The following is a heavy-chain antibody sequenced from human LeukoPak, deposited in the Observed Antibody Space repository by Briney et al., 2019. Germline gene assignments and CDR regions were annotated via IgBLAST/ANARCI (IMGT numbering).Heavy chain of an antibody. CDR3: ARHKYAYYYDSSGYLDY. V-gene: IGHV4-59*05. Sequence: PSETLSLTCTVSGGSISSYYWSWIRQPPGKGLEWIGSIYYSGSTYYNPSLKSRVAISVDTSKNQFSLKLSSVTAADTAVYYCARHKYAYYYDSSGYLDYWGQGTLVTVSS. CDR2: IYYSGST. D-gene: IGHD3-22*01. J-gene: IGHJ4*02. CDR1: GGSISSYY.